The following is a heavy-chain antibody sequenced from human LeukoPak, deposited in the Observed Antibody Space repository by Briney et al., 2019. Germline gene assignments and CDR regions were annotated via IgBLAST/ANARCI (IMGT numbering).Heavy chain of an antibody. CDR3: ARERSSSGGHNWFDP. D-gene: IGHD4-23*01. Sequence: SETLSLTCTVSGGYIITSGHYWGWIRQPPGKELEWIGIVYYTGVTSPNPFFRSRMSISVDTSKNQFSLNLTSVTAADAAVYYCARERSSSGGHNWFDPWGQGTLVTVSS. V-gene: IGHV4-39*07. CDR2: VYYTGVT. CDR1: GGYIITSGHY. J-gene: IGHJ5*02.